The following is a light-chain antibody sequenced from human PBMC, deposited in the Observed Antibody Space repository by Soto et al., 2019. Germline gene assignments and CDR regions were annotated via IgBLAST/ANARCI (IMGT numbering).Light chain of an antibody. CDR3: ETWDSNPRV. V-gene: IGLV4-60*03. Sequence: QPVLTQSSSASASLGSSVKLTCTLSSGHSSNIIAWHQQQPGKAPRYLMKLEGSGSYNKGSGIPDRFSGSSSGADRHLTISNLQSEEEADYYCETWDSNPRVFGGGTKLTVL. CDR2: LEGSGSY. CDR1: SGHSSNI. J-gene: IGLJ2*01.